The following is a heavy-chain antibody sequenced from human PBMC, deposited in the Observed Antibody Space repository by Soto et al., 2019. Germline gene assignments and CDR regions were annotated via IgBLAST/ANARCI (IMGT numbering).Heavy chain of an antibody. J-gene: IGHJ6*02. CDR3: AKHISYYDILTGYYTEYCCMDV. V-gene: IGHV3-23*01. D-gene: IGHD3-9*01. CDR1: GFTFSSYA. Sequence: EVQLLESGGGLVQPGGSLRLSCAASGFTFSSYAMSWVRQAPGKGLEWVSAISGSGGSTYYADSVKGRFTISRDNSKNTLYLQMNSLRAEDTAVYYCAKHISYYDILTGYYTEYCCMDVWGQGTTVTVSS. CDR2: ISGSGGST.